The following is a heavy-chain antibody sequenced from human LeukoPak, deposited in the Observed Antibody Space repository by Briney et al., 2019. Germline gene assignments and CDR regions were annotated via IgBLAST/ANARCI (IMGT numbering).Heavy chain of an antibody. CDR3: ARGNDYGDYSPGDY. D-gene: IGHD4-17*01. V-gene: IGHV1-46*01. CDR2: IHPSGGST. CDR1: GYTFTSYY. J-gene: IGHJ4*02. Sequence: ASVKVSCKASGYTFTSYYMHWVRQAHEQGREWMGIIHPSGGSTSYAQKFQGRVTMTRDMSTSTVYMELSSMRSEDTAVYYCARGNDYGDYSPGDYWGQGTLVTVSS.